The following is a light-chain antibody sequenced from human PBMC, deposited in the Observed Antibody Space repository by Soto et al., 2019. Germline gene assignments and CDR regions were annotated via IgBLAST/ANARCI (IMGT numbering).Light chain of an antibody. J-gene: IGLJ1*01. Sequence: QSVLTQPRSVSGSPGQSVTISCTGTSTDVGGYNYVSWYQQHPGKVPKLMLYDVSKRPSGVPDRFSGSKSGNTASLTISGLQAEDVFDYTGSSDAGRHTLHVFG. CDR2: DVS. V-gene: IGLV2-11*01. CDR3: SSDAGRHTLHV. CDR1: STDVGGYNY.